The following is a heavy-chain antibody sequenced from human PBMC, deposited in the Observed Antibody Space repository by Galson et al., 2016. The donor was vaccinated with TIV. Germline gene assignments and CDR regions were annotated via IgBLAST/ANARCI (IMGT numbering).Heavy chain of an antibody. CDR1: GFSFGDYA. V-gene: IGHV3-9*01. D-gene: IGHD3-3*01. CDR2: NSWSSGSV. Sequence: SLRLSCAASGFSFGDYAMPWVRQAPGKGLEWVSGNSWSSGSVDFADSVKGRFTISRDNAKNSLYLQMNSLRGEDTALYYCAKAKSIVGVCNHRAFDVWGQGTMVTVSS. J-gene: IGHJ3*01. CDR3: AKAKSIVGVCNHRAFDV.